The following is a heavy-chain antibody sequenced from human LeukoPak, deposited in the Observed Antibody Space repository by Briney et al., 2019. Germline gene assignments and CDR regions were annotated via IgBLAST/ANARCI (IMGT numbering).Heavy chain of an antibody. CDR3: ATTQWIQLWSRAFDI. J-gene: IGHJ3*02. CDR1: GYTFTGYY. CDR2: INPNSGGT. D-gene: IGHD5-18*01. V-gene: IGHV1-2*02. Sequence: GSVKVSCKASGYTFTGYYMHWVRQAPGQGLEWMGWINPNSGGTNYAQKFQGRVTMTRDTSISTAYMELSRLRSDDTAVYYCATTQWIQLWSRAFDIWGQGTMVTVSS.